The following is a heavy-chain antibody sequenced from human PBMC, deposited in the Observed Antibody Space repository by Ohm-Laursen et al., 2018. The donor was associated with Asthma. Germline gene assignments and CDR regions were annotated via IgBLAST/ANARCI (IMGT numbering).Heavy chain of an antibody. D-gene: IGHD5-24*01. CDR1: GFTFSDYF. CDR2: IFPHGRHT. CDR3: ARGSLEGLQ. V-gene: IGHV3-74*01. Sequence: SLRLSCTASGFTFSDYFMHWVRQGPGEGLVWISHIFPHGRHTNYADSVKGRFTISRDDAQNTLYLQMNSLRADDTAVYYRARGSLEGLQWGQGTLVTVSS. J-gene: IGHJ4*02.